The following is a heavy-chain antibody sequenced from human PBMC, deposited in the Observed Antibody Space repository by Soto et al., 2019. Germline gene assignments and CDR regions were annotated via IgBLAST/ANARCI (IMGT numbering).Heavy chain of an antibody. V-gene: IGHV3-48*03. CDR2: ISSSGSTI. CDR3: ATTGRSAPFYYYYYGMDV. D-gene: IGHD4-17*01. J-gene: IGHJ6*02. CDR1: GFTFSSYE. Sequence: GGSLRLSCAASGFTFSSYEMNWVRQAPGKGLEWVSYISSSGSTIYYADSVKGRFTISRDNAKNSLYLQMNSLRAEDTAVYYCATTGRSAPFYYYYYGMDVWGQGTTVTVSS.